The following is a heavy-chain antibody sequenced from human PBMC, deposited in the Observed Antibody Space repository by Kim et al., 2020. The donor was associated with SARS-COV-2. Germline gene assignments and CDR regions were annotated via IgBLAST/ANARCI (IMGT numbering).Heavy chain of an antibody. V-gene: IGHV1-46*01. J-gene: IGHJ4*02. D-gene: IGHD6-19*01. Sequence: AQKFQGRVTMTRDTTTSTVYMELSSLRSEDTAVYYCARDLDSSGWKAFDYWGQGTLVTVSS. CDR3: ARDLDSSGWKAFDY.